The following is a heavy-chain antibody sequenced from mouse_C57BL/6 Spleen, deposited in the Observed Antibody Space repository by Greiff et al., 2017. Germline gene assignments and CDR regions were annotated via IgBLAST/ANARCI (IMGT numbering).Heavy chain of an antibody. J-gene: IGHJ1*03. D-gene: IGHD2-4*01. V-gene: IGHV5-6*01. CDR1: GFTFSSYG. Sequence: EVKLVESGGDLVKPGGSLKLSCAASGFTFSSYGMSWVRQTPDKRLEWVATISSGGSYTYYPDSVKGRFTISRDNAKTTLYLQMSSLKSEDTAMYYGARHGDYDVGWYFDVWGTGTTVTVSS. CDR2: ISSGGSYT. CDR3: ARHGDYDVGWYFDV.